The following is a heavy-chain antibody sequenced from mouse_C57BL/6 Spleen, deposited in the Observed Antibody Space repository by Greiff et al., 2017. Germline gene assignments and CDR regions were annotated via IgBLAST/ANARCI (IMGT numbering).Heavy chain of an antibody. CDR1: GYTFTSYW. Sequence: QVQLQQPGAELVKPGASVKMSCKASGYTFTSYWITWVKQRPGQGLEWIGDIYPGSGSTNYNEQFKSKATLTVDTSSSTAYMQLSSLTSEDSAVYYCARYCNYRYYAMDYWGQGTSVTVSS. D-gene: IGHD2-1*01. CDR3: ARYCNYRYYAMDY. V-gene: IGHV1-55*01. CDR2: IYPGSGST. J-gene: IGHJ4*01.